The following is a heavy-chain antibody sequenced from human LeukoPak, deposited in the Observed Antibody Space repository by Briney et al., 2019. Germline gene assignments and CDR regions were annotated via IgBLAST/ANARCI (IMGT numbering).Heavy chain of an antibody. CDR1: GGSISSGDYY. Sequence: PSETLSLTCTVSGGSISSGDYYWSWIRQPPGKGLEWIGYIYYSGSTYYNPSLKSRVTISVDTSKDQFSLKLSSVTAADTAVYYCARAPVDYGDYWFDPWGQGTLVTVSS. J-gene: IGHJ5*02. CDR2: IYYSGST. V-gene: IGHV4-30-4*08. D-gene: IGHD4-17*01. CDR3: ARAPVDYGDYWFDP.